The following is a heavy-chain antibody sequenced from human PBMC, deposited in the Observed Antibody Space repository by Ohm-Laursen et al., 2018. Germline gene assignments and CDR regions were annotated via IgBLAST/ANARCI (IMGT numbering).Heavy chain of an antibody. CDR3: ARYSSIVYGFDV. CDR1: GGSVTSGSYF. V-gene: IGHV4-61*01. D-gene: IGHD3-16*02. J-gene: IGHJ6*02. CDR2: IYYSGST. Sequence: SQTLSLTCTVSGGSVTSGSYFWSWIRQPPGKELEWIAYIYYSGSTNYNPSLKSRVTISIDTSKNQFSLSLSSVTAADTAVYYCARYSSIVYGFDVWGQGTTVTVSS.